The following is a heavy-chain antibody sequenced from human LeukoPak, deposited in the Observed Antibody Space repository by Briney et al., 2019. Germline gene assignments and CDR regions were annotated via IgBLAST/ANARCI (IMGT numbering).Heavy chain of an antibody. CDR1: GYTLAELS. D-gene: IGHD1-7*01. J-gene: IGHJ5*02. V-gene: IGHV1-24*01. CDR2: FDPEDGET. CDR3: ATITGTTASLDP. Sequence: ASVKVSCKVSGYTLAELSMHWVRQAPGKGLEWMGGFDPEDGETIYAQKFQGRVTMTEDTSTDTAHMELSSLRSEDTAVYYCATITGTTASLDPWGQGTLVTVSS.